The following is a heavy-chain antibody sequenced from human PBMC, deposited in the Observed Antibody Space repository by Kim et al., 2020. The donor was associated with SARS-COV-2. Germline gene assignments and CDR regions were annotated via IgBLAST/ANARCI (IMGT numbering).Heavy chain of an antibody. D-gene: IGHD6-19*01. J-gene: IGHJ4*02. V-gene: IGHV3-21*01. CDR3: ARDLRYSSGSGY. Sequence: YYADSVKGRFTISRDNAKNSLYLQMNSLRAEDTAVYYCARDLRYSSGSGYWGQGTLVTVSS.